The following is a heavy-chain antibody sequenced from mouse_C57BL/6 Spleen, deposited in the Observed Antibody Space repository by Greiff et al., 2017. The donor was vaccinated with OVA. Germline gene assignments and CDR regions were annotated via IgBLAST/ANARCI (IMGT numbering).Heavy chain of an antibody. CDR2: IYPRSGNT. CDR3: ARSGDYDGVWFAY. V-gene: IGHV1-81*01. CDR1: GYTFTSYG. D-gene: IGHD2-4*01. Sequence: VQLQQSGAELARPGASVKLSCKASGYTFTSYGISRVKQRTGQGLEWIGEIYPRSGNTYYNEKFKGKATLTADKSSSTAYMELRSLTAEDSAVYFCARSGDYDGVWFAYWGQGTLVTVSA. J-gene: IGHJ3*01.